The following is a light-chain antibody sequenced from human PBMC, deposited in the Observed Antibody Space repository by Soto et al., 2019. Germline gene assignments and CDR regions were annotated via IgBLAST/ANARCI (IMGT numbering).Light chain of an antibody. CDR3: QHYYSHPLT. CDR2: WAS. Sequence: DIVMTQYPDALXVXXGXXXXXXXXSXXSVLYSSNNKNYLAWYQQKPGQPPRLLFYWASTRESGVPDRFSGSGSGTDFTLTISSLQAEDVAVYYCQHYYSHPLTFGGGTKVDIK. V-gene: IGKV4-1*01. CDR1: XSVLYSSNNKNY. J-gene: IGKJ4*01.